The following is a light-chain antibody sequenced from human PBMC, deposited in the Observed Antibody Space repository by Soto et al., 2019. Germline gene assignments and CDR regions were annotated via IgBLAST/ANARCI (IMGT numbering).Light chain of an antibody. CDR1: SSDVGGYNY. CDR3: SSYTSSSTRVV. V-gene: IGLV2-14*01. CDR2: DVS. J-gene: IGLJ2*01. Sequence: QSALTQPASVSGSPGQSITISCTGTSSDVGGYNYVSWYQQHPGKAPKLMIYDVSNRPSGVSNRFSGSKSGNTASLTISGRQDEDDADYYCSSYTSSSTRVVFGGGTKLTVL.